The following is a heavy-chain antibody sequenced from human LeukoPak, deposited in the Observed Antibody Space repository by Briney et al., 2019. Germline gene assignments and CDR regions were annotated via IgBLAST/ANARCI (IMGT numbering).Heavy chain of an antibody. CDR2: ISSSGGAT. J-gene: IGHJ4*02. CDR1: GITLSNYG. CDR3: AKRGVVIRVILVGFHKEAYYFDS. V-gene: IGHV3-23*01. Sequence: GGSLRLSCAVSGITLSNYGMTWGRQAPGKGLEWGAGISSSGGATYYADSVKGRFTISRDNPKNTLYLQMNSLRAEDTAVYFCAKRGVVIRVILVGFHKEAYYFDSWGQGALVTVSS. D-gene: IGHD3-22*01.